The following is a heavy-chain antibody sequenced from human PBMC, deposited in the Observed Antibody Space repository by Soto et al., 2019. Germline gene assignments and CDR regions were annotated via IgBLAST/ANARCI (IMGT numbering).Heavy chain of an antibody. V-gene: IGHV3-30*04. Sequence: QVQLVESGGGVVQPGRSLRLSCAASGFTFSHYAMHWVRQAPGKGLEWVAVTSFDEGNKYYADSVKGRFTIYRDNSKNTLFLQMNSLRVEDTAVYYCARSAPYYHLDYWGQGTLVTVSS. CDR2: TSFDEGNK. D-gene: IGHD3-10*01. J-gene: IGHJ4*02. CDR3: ARSAPYYHLDY. CDR1: GFTFSHYA.